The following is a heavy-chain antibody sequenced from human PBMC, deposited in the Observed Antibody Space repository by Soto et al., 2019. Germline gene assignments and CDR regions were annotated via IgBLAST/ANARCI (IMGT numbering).Heavy chain of an antibody. CDR3: ARGFPLNWFDP. CDR2: INHSGST. CDR1: GGSISSYY. Sequence: PSETLSLTCTVSGGSISSYYWSWIRQPPGKGLEWIGEINHSGSTNYNPSLKSRVTISVDTSKNQFSLKLSSVTAADTAVYYCARGFPLNWFDPWGQGTLVTVSS. J-gene: IGHJ5*02. V-gene: IGHV4-34*01.